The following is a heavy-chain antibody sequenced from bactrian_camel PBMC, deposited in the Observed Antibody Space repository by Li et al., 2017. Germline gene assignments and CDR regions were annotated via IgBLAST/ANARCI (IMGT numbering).Heavy chain of an antibody. CDR1: GLRYSSVF. CDR3: HTNWFCGDY. CDR2: IYTRDSRT. Sequence: DVQLVESGGGSVQTGGSLRLSCSISGLRYSSVFMVGWFRQAPGKERKEREGVAAIYTRDSRTNYADSVKGRFTISRDNAKNTLYLQLNSLKTEDTAMYSCHTNWFCGDYWGQGTQVTVS. J-gene: IGHJ4*01. D-gene: IGHD1*01. V-gene: IGHV3S40*01.